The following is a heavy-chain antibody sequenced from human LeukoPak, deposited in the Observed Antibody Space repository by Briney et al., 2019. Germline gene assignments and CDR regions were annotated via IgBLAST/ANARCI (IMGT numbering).Heavy chain of an antibody. CDR1: GFIFSSYE. Sequence: PGGSLRLSCAASGFIFSSYEMDWVRQAPGKGLEWVSYIGSSAGSIYYADSVKGRFTISRDNAKNTLYLQMNSLRAEDTAVYYCARHSKVAGAFDIWGQGTMVTVPS. CDR3: ARHSKVAGAFDI. CDR2: IGSSAGSI. D-gene: IGHD6-25*01. J-gene: IGHJ3*02. V-gene: IGHV3-48*03.